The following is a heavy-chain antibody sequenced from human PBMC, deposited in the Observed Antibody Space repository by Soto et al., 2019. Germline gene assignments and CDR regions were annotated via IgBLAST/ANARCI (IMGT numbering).Heavy chain of an antibody. CDR1: GGSISSSNW. V-gene: IGHV4-4*02. D-gene: IGHD2-2*01. Sequence: SETLSFTCAVSGGSISSSNWWSWVRQPPGKGLEWIGEIYHSGSTNYNPSLKSRVTISVDKSKNQFSLKLSSVTAADTAVYYCARLLVPAAMMDYWGQGTLVTVSS. J-gene: IGHJ4*02. CDR2: IYHSGST. CDR3: ARLLVPAAMMDY.